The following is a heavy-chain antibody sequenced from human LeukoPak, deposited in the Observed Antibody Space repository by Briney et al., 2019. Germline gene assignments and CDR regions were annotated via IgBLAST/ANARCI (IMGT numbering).Heavy chain of an antibody. CDR1: GFTFSSYD. J-gene: IGHJ4*02. CDR3: ARAYSSSLIGLYYFDY. CDR2: IGTAGDT. Sequence: GGSLRLSCAASGFTFSSYDMPWVRQATGKGLEWVSAIGTAGDTYYPGSVKGRFTISRENAKNSLYLQMNSLRAGDTAVYYCARAYSSSLIGLYYFDYWGQGILVTVSS. D-gene: IGHD6-13*01. V-gene: IGHV3-13*01.